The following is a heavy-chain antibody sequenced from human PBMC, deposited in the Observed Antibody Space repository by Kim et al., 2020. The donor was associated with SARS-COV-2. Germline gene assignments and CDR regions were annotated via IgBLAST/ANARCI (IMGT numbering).Heavy chain of an antibody. J-gene: IGHJ4*02. Sequence: QKFQERVTITRDMSTSTAYMELSSLRSEDTAVYYCAADPGDYGDYGPLGYWGQGTLVTVSS. D-gene: IGHD4-17*01. V-gene: IGHV1-58*01. CDR3: AADPGDYGDYGPLGY.